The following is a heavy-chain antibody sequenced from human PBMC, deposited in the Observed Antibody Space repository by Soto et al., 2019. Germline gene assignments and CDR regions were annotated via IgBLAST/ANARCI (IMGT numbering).Heavy chain of an antibody. CDR1: GFIFSTYD. V-gene: IGHV3-13*01. Sequence: EVQLVESGGGLVQPGGSLRLSCAGSGFIFSTYDMSWVRQTAGKRLEWVSTIGVGGDTYYEDSVKGRFTIFSENAKNSLYLQLSSLRVGDTAIYSCARAMEVAPIDYWGQGTLVTVSS. CDR3: ARAMEVAPIDY. CDR2: IGVGGDT. J-gene: IGHJ4*02. D-gene: IGHD1-1*01.